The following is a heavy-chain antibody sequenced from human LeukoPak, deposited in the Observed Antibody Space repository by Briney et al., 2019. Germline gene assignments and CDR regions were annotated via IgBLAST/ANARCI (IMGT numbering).Heavy chain of an antibody. CDR3: ARESATEYYFDY. J-gene: IGHJ4*02. CDR1: GFTFSSYA. CDR2: ISGSGGST. Sequence: GGSLRLSCAASGFTFSSYAMSWVRQAPGKGLEWVSAISGSGGSTYYADSVKGRFTISRDNAKNSLYLQMNSLRAEDTAVYYCARESATEYYFDYWGQGTLVTVSS. V-gene: IGHV3-23*01. D-gene: IGHD1-26*01.